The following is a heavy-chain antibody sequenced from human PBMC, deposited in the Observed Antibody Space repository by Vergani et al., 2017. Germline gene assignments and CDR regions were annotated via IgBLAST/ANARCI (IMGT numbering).Heavy chain of an antibody. CDR3: ARNGFGDYGNFDF. D-gene: IGHD3-10*01. J-gene: IGHJ4*02. Sequence: QVQLVQSGSELKKTGASVKISCKTSGYTFSSYVINWVRQAPGRGLEWMGWINTNIGTPTYVKGLTGRFVFSLDSSVTTAFVQITGLKAEDTAVYYCARNGFGDYGNFDFGGQGTLVTVSS. V-gene: IGHV7-4-1*02. CDR2: INTNIGTP. CDR1: GYTFSSYV.